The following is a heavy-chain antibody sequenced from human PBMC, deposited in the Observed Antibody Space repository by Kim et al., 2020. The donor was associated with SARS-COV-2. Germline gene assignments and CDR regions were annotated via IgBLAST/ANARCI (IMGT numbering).Heavy chain of an antibody. V-gene: IGHV3-33*06. CDR1: GFTFSSYG. Sequence: GGSLRLSCAASGFTFSSYGMHWVRQAPGKGLEWVAVIWYDGSNKYYADSVKGRFTISRDNSKNTLYLQMNSLRAEDTAVYYCAKDYRGYSYGYLPTDYWGQGTLVTVSS. CDR2: IWYDGSNK. J-gene: IGHJ4*02. CDR3: AKDYRGYSYGYLPTDY. D-gene: IGHD5-18*01.